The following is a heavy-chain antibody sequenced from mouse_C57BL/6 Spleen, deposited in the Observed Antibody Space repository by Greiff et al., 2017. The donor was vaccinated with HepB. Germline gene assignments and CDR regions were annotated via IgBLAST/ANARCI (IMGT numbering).Heavy chain of an antibody. CDR3: ARDRDYYGSSYGYFDV. CDR2: ISDGGSYT. D-gene: IGHD1-1*01. Sequence: VQLQQSGGGLVKPGGSLKLSCAASGFTFSSYAMSWVRQTPEKRLEWVATISDGGSYTYYPDNVKGRFTISRDNAKNNLYLQMSHLKSEDTAMYYCARDRDYYGSSYGYFDVWGTGTTVTVSS. J-gene: IGHJ1*03. CDR1: GFTFSSYA. V-gene: IGHV5-4*01.